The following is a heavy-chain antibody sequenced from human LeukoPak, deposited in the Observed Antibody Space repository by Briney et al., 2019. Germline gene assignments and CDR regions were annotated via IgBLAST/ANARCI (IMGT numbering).Heavy chain of an antibody. CDR1: GFTFSSYS. J-gene: IGHJ4*02. V-gene: IGHV3-30*18. CDR3: AKASLAMVRGVIITEDYFDY. CDR2: ISYDGSNK. Sequence: PGGSLRLSCAASGFTFSSYSMNWVRQAPGKGLEWVAVISYDGSNKYYADSVKGRFTISRDNSKNTLYLQMNSLRAEDTAVYYCAKASLAMVRGVIITEDYFDYWGQGTLVTVSS. D-gene: IGHD3-10*01.